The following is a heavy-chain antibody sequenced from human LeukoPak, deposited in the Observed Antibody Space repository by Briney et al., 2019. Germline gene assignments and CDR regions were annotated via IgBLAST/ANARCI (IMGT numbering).Heavy chain of an antibody. CDR1: GGSISSYY. CDR2: IYYSGST. Sequence: VKPSETLSLTCTVSGGSISSYYWSWIRQPPGKGLEWIGYIYYSGSTNCNPSLKSRVTISVDTSKNQFSLKLSSVTAADTAVYYCARTRLNWNYPGHYFDYWGQGTLVTVSS. J-gene: IGHJ4*02. V-gene: IGHV4-59*01. CDR3: ARTRLNWNYPGHYFDY. D-gene: IGHD1-7*01.